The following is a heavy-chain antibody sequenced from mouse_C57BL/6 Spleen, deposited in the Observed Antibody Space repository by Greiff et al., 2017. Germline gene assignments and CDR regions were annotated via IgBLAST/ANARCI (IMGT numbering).Heavy chain of an antibody. CDR2: IDPSDSET. V-gene: IGHV1-52*01. CDR3: ARGGSKSSAMDY. CDR1: GYTFTSYW. Sequence: QVQLQQPGAELVRPGSSVKLSCKASGYTFTSYWMHWVKQRPIQGLEWIGNIDPSDSETHYNQKFKDKATLTVDKSSSTAYMQLSSLTSEDSAVYYCARGGSKSSAMDYWGQGTSVTGSS. D-gene: IGHD1-1*01. J-gene: IGHJ4*01.